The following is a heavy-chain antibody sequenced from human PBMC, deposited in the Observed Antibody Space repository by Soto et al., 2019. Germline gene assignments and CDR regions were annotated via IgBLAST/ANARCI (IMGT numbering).Heavy chain of an antibody. CDR1: GGTFSSYA. Sequence: SVKVSCKASGGTFSSYAISWVRQAPGQGLEWMGGIIPIFGTANYAQKFQGRVTITADESTSTAYMELSSLRSEDTAVYYCARADKDIVLVPAPGFFRFNPGGKGTLVTVSS. CDR3: ARADKDIVLVPAPGFFRFNP. V-gene: IGHV1-69*13. J-gene: IGHJ5*02. D-gene: IGHD2-2*01. CDR2: IIPIFGTA.